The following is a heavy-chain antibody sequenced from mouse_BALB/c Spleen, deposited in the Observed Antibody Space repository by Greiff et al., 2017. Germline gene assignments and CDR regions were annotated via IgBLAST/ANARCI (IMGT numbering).Heavy chain of an antibody. CDR1: GFTFSSYA. CDR2: ISSGGST. CDR3: ARYDYGSYWDFDV. V-gene: IGHV5-6-5*01. D-gene: IGHD1-1*01. J-gene: IGHJ1*01. Sequence: EVQRVESGGGLVKPGGSLKLSCAASGFTFSSYAMSWVRQTPEKRLEWVASISSGGSTYYPDSVKGRFTISRDNARNILYLQMSSLRSEDTAMYYCARYDYGSYWDFDVWGAGTTVTVSS.